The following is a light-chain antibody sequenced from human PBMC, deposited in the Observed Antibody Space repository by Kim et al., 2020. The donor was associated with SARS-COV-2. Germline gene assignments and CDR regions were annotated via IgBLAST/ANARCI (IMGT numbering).Light chain of an antibody. J-gene: IGKJ2*01. CDR3: MQGTHWPYT. CDR2: KVS. CDR1: QSLVYKDGDTY. V-gene: IGKV2-30*01. Sequence: DVVMTQSPLSLPVTLGQPASISCRSSQSLVYKDGDTYLNWFQQWPGQSPRRLIYKVSNRDSGVPDRFSGTESGTDFTLKISRVEADDVAVYYCMQGTHWPYTFGQGTKLEI.